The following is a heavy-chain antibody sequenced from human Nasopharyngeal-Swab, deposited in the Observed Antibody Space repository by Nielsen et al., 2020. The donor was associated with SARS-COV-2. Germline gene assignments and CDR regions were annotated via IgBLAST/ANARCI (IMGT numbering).Heavy chain of an antibody. D-gene: IGHD6-19*01. V-gene: IGHV3-30*18. J-gene: IGHJ4*02. CDR2: ISYDGSNK. Sequence: EGSLRLSCAASGFTFSSYGMHWVRQAPGKGLEWVAVISYDGSNKYYADSVKGRFTISRDNSKNTLYLQMNSLRAEDTAVYYCAKDASGAVAAIDYWGQGTLVTVSS. CDR1: GFTFSSYG. CDR3: AKDASGAVAAIDY.